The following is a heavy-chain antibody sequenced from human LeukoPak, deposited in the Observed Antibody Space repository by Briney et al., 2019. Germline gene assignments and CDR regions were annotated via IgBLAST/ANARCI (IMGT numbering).Heavy chain of an antibody. V-gene: IGHV4-31*03. CDR3: ASSLIRFGELLYPDAFDI. J-gene: IGHJ3*02. D-gene: IGHD3-10*01. CDR2: IYYSGST. Sequence: SETLSLTCTVSGGSNSSGGYYWSWIRQHPGKGLEWIGYIYYSGSTYYNPSLKSRVTISVDTSKNQFSLKLSSVTAADTAVYYCASSLIRFGELLYPDAFDIWGQGTMVTVSS. CDR1: GGSNSSGGYY.